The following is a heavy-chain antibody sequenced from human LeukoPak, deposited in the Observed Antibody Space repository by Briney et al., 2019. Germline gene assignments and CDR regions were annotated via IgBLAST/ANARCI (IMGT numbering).Heavy chain of an antibody. D-gene: IGHD6-13*01. CDR2: ISSSGSTI. J-gene: IGHJ2*01. CDR1: GFTFSDYY. Sequence: PGGSLRLSCAASGFTFSDYYMSWIRQAPGKGLEWVSYISSSGSTIYYADSVKGRFTISRDNAKNSLYLQMNSLRAEDTAVYYCARDEAAAGPYWYFDLWGRGTLVTVSS. V-gene: IGHV3-11*01. CDR3: ARDEAAAGPYWYFDL.